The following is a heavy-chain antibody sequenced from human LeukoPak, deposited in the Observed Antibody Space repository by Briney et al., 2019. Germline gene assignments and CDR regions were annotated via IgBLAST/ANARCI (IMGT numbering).Heavy chain of an antibody. CDR2: ISSSSSTI. CDR1: GFTFSTYS. J-gene: IGHJ4*02. D-gene: IGHD6-13*01. CDR3: AGGDRIAAAGKGVDY. V-gene: IGHV3-48*01. Sequence: GGALTLSCAASGFTFSTYSMSWVRQAPGEGVEWGGYISSSSSTIYYADFVKSRITISRDTTKNYFFLRISSLRAEDTAVYYCAGGDRIAAAGKGVDYWGRGTLVTVSS.